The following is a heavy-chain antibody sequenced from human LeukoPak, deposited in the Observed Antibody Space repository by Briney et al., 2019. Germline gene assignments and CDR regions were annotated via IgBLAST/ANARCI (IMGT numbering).Heavy chain of an antibody. CDR3: ASTDEDIVATASFDY. D-gene: IGHD5-12*01. J-gene: IGHJ4*02. Sequence: SVKVSCKASGGTFSSYAISWVRQAPGQGLAWMGRIIPIRGIANYAQKFQGRVTITADKSTSTTYMELSSLRSEDTAVYYCASTDEDIVATASFDYWGQGTLVTVSS. V-gene: IGHV1-69*04. CDR1: GGTFSSYA. CDR2: IIPIRGIA.